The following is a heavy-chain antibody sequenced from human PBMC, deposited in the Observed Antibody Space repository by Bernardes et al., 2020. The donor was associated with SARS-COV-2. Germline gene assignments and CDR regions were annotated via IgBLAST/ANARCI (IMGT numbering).Heavy chain of an antibody. D-gene: IGHD6-13*01. V-gene: IGHV3-11*01. Sequence: GGSLRLSCAASGFTFSDYYMSWIRQAPGQGLEWVSYISSSGSTIYYADSVKGRFTISRDNSKNTLYLEMNSLRVEDTAVYYCAKELAYGSSWRDYSYYFGMDVWGQGTTVTVSS. CDR1: GFTFSDYY. J-gene: IGHJ6*02. CDR3: AKELAYGSSWRDYSYYFGMDV. CDR2: ISSSGSTI.